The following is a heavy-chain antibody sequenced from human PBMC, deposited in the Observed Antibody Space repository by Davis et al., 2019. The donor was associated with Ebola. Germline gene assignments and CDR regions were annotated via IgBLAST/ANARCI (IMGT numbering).Heavy chain of an antibody. V-gene: IGHV3-48*04. CDR3: ARGPPGRSWFDS. Sequence: GESLKISCAASGYTFSDYSINWVRQTPGMGLEWVSYISGSGNTIEYADSVKGRFTISRDNAKNSVYLQMDSLRVEDTAVYYCARGPPGRSWFDSWGQGTLVTVSS. CDR2: ISGSGNTI. J-gene: IGHJ5*01. CDR1: GYTFSDYS.